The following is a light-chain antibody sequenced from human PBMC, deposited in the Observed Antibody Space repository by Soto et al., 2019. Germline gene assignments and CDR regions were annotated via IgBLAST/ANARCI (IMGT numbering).Light chain of an antibody. CDR1: QSVSSY. CDR2: DAS. V-gene: IGKV3-11*01. CDR3: QQRGNWPLT. Sequence: EIVLTQSPATLSLSPGEKATLSCRPSQSVSSYLAWYQQKPGQGPRLLIYDASNRATGIPARFSGSGSGTDFTLTISSLEPEDFAVYYCQQRGNWPLTFGGGTKVEIK. J-gene: IGKJ4*01.